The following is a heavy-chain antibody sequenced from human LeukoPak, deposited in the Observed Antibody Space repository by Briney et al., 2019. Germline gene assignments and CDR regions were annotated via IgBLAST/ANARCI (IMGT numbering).Heavy chain of an antibody. V-gene: IGHV1-24*01. D-gene: IGHD3-22*01. Sequence: ASVKVSCKVSGYTLTELSMHWVRQAPGKGLEWMGGFDPEDGETIYAQKFQGRVTMTEDTSTDTAYMELSSLRSEDTAVYYCATAKGRYYYDSSGSFDYWGQGTLVTVSS. CDR1: GYTLTELS. CDR3: ATAKGRYYYDSSGSFDY. CDR2: FDPEDGET. J-gene: IGHJ4*02.